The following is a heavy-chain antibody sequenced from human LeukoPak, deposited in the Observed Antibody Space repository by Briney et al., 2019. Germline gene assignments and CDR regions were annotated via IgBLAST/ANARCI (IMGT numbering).Heavy chain of an antibody. CDR3: ARHYYDSSGYPEPIYYYYYYGMDV. D-gene: IGHD3-22*01. CDR2: IYYSGST. Sequence: SETLSLTCTVSGGFISSYYWSWIRQPPGKGLEWIGYIYYSGSTNYNPSLKSRVTISVDTSKNQFSLKLSSVTAADTAVYYCARHYYDSSGYPEPIYYYYYYGMDVWGQGTTVTVSS. J-gene: IGHJ6*02. CDR1: GGFISSYY. V-gene: IGHV4-59*08.